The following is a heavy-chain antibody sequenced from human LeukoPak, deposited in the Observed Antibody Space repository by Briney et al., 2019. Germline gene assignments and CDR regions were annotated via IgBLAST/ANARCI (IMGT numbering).Heavy chain of an antibody. CDR3: ARDQSGY. D-gene: IGHD3-10*01. J-gene: IGHJ4*02. Sequence: GGSLRLSCAASGFTFSSYAMSWVRQAPGKGLEWVSAISGSGRSTYYADSVTGRFTISRENPNTTLYLQMNSLRAEDTAVYYCARDQSGYWGQGTLVTVSS. CDR1: GFTFSSYA. CDR2: ISGSGRST. V-gene: IGHV3-23*01.